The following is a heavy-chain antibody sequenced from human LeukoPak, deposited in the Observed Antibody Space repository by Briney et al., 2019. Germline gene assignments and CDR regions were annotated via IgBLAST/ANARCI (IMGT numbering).Heavy chain of an antibody. D-gene: IGHD2-15*01. J-gene: IGHJ4*02. CDR1: GGSISSYY. CDR3: ARGVCSGGSCYTYFDY. CDR2: IYTSGST. V-gene: IGHV4-4*07. Sequence: SETLSLTCTVSGGSISSYYWSWIRQPAGKGLEWIGRIYTSGSTNYNPSLKSRVTMSVDMSKNQFSLKLSSVTAADTAAYYCARGVCSGGSCYTYFDYWGQGTLVTVSS.